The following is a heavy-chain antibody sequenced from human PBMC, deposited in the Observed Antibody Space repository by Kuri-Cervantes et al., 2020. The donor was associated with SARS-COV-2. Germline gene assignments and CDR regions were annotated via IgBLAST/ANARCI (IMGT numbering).Heavy chain of an antibody. CDR1: GFTFDDYA. V-gene: IGHV3-9*01. J-gene: IGHJ3*02. CDR3: AREHTAMVNAVSFDI. D-gene: IGHD5-18*01. Sequence: GGSLRLSCAASGFTFDDYAMHWVRQAPGKGLEWVSGISWNSGSIGYADSVKGRFTISRDNAKNSLYLQMNSLRAEDTAVYYCAREHTAMVNAVSFDIWGQGTMVTVSS. CDR2: ISWNSGSI.